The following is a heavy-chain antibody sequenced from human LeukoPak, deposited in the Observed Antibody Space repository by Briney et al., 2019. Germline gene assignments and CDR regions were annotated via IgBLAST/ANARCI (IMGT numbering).Heavy chain of an antibody. Sequence: PSETLSLTCAVYGGSFSGYYLSWIRQPPGKGLEWIGEINHSGSTNYNPSLQSRVTISVATSKKQFSLKLSSVTAADTAVYYCARANSYDSSGYAYYFDYWGPGTLVSVSS. CDR1: GGSFSGYY. D-gene: IGHD3-22*01. CDR2: INHSGST. V-gene: IGHV4-34*01. CDR3: ARANSYDSSGYAYYFDY. J-gene: IGHJ4*02.